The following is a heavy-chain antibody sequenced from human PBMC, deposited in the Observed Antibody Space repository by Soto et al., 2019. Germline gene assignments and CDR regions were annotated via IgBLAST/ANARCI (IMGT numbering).Heavy chain of an antibody. CDR2: IIPIFGTA. D-gene: IGHD2-15*01. V-gene: IGHV1-69*01. CDR3: ARDPRDPRYCSGGSCYYDAFDI. J-gene: IGHJ3*02. Sequence: QVQLVQSGAEVKKPGYSVKVSCKASGGTFSSYAISWVRQAPGHGLEWMGGIIPIFGTANYAQKFQGRVTITADASTSTAYMRLSSMRSGDTAVYYCARDPRDPRYCSGGSCYYDAFDIWGQGTMVTVSS. CDR1: GGTFSSYA.